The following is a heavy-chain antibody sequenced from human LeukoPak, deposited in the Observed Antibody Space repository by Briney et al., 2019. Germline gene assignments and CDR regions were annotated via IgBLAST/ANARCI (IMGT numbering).Heavy chain of an antibody. J-gene: IGHJ3*02. D-gene: IGHD3-22*01. CDR1: GFTFSSYW. V-gene: IGHV3-30*03. Sequence: GGSLRLSCAASGFTFSSYWMSWVRQAPGKGLEWVAVISYDGNDKHYADSVKGRFTSSRDNSKNTLYLQMNSLRAEDTAVYYCARANYYDSSAHDDAFDIWGQGTMVTVSS. CDR3: ARANYYDSSAHDDAFDI. CDR2: ISYDGNDK.